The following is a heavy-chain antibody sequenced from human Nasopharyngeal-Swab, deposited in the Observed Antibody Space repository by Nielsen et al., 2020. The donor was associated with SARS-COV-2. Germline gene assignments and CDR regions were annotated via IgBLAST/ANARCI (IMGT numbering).Heavy chain of an antibody. D-gene: IGHD6-13*01. CDR1: GGTFSSYA. CDR2: IIPIFGTA. V-gene: IGHV1-69*13. Sequence: SVKVSCKASGGTFSSYAISWVRQAPGQGLEWMGGIIPIFGTANYAQKFQGRVTITADESTSTAYMELSSLRSEDTAVYYCARDAKSAADYFDYWGQGTLVTVSS. CDR3: ARDAKSAADYFDY. J-gene: IGHJ4*02.